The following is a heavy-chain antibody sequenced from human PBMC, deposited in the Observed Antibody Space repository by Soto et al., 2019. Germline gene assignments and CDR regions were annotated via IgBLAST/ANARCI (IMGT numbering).Heavy chain of an antibody. CDR3: ARARIIADRHKGYNWFDP. V-gene: IGHV4-31*03. D-gene: IGHD6-13*01. CDR1: GGSISSGGYY. J-gene: IGHJ5*02. CDR2: IYYSGST. Sequence: SETLSLTCTVSGGSISSGGYYWSWIRQHPGKGLEWIGYIYYSGSTYYNPSLKSRVTISVDTSKNQFSLKLSSVTAADTAVYYCARARIIADRHKGYNWFDPWGQGTLVTVSS.